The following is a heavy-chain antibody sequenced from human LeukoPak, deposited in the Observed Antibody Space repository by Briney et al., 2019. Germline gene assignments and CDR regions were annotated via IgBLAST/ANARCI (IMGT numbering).Heavy chain of an antibody. CDR2: ISWNSGSI. CDR1: GFTFDDYA. J-gene: IGHJ4*02. Sequence: GGSLRLSCAASGFTFDDYAMHWVRQAPGKGLEWVSGISWNSGSIGYADSVKGRFTISRDNAKNSLYLQMNSLRAEDTALYYCAKDSLYYDILTGYGYFDYWGQGTLVTVSS. V-gene: IGHV3-9*01. CDR3: AKDSLYYDILTGYGYFDY. D-gene: IGHD3-9*01.